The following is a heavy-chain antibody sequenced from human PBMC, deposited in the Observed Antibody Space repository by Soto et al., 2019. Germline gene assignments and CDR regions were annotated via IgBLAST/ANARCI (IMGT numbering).Heavy chain of an antibody. CDR1: GFTLRGYW. CDR2: INSDGSST. J-gene: IGHJ4*02. V-gene: IGHV3-74*01. CDR3: AKDGRLGQFDY. Sequence: EVQLVESGGGLVQPGGSLRLSCAASGFTLRGYWMHWVRQAPGKGLVWVSRINSDGSSTSYADSVKGRFTTSRDNDKNTLYLQMNSLRTDHTAVYYCAKDGRLGQFDYWGQGTLVTASS. D-gene: IGHD1-1*01.